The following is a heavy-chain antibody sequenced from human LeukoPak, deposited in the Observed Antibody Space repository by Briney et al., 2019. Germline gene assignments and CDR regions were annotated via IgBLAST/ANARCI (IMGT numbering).Heavy chain of an antibody. D-gene: IGHD3-9*01. CDR3: ARHRYGDGYYFYF. CDR2: IYYPGST. CDR1: GDSIGSYY. Sequence: PSETLSLTCTVSGDSIGSYYLNWIRQPPPQQQDSIGYIYYPGSTNYRPSLKSRAIISVDTSKNQVSLKVSSGTAADPAVYYCARHRYGDGYYFYFWGQETLVPVSS. J-gene: IGHJ4*02. V-gene: IGHV4-59*08.